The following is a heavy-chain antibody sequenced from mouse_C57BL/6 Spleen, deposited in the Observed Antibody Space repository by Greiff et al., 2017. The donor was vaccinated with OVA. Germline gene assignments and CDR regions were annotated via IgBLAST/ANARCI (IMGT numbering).Heavy chain of an antibody. CDR3: ARDDGYPYAMDY. Sequence: EVKLVESGGGLVQSGRSLRLSCATSGFTFSDFYMEWVRQAPGKGLEWIAASRNKANDYTTEYSASVKGRFIVSRDTSQSILYLQMNALRAEDTAIYYCARDDGYPYAMDYWGQGTSVTVSS. J-gene: IGHJ4*01. V-gene: IGHV7-1*01. CDR2: SRNKANDYTT. CDR1: GFTFSDFY. D-gene: IGHD2-3*01.